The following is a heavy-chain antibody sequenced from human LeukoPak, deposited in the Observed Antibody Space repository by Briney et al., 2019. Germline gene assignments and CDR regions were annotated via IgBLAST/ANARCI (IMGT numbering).Heavy chain of an antibody. CDR1: GFTVSSNY. Sequence: GGSLRLSCAATGFTVSSNYMSWVRQAPGKGLEWVTLISSGGSTNYADSVKGRFTISRDNAKNSLYLQMNSLRSDDTAVYYCARAVEWLGEYYFDYWGQGTLVTVSS. D-gene: IGHD3-3*01. CDR2: ISSGGST. V-gene: IGHV3-53*05. CDR3: ARAVEWLGEYYFDY. J-gene: IGHJ4*02.